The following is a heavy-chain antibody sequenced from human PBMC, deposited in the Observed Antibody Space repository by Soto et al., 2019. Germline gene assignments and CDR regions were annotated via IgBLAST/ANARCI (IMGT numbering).Heavy chain of an antibody. CDR3: ANAYYYDRSGYWSTVGFDY. J-gene: IGHJ4*02. CDR1: GGTXRSYA. D-gene: IGHD3-22*01. CDR2: IIPIFGTA. V-gene: IGHV1-69*13. Sequence: SVKVSCKASGGTXRSYAISWVRQAPGTGLELMGGIIPIFGTANYAQKFQGRVTITADESTSTAYMELSSLRSEDTAVYYCANAYYYDRSGYWSTVGFDYWGQGTLVTVSS.